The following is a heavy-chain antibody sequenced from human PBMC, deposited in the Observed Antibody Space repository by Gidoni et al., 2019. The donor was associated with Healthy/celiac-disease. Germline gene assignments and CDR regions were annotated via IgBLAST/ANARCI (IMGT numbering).Heavy chain of an antibody. J-gene: IGHJ6*02. D-gene: IGHD6-19*01. CDR1: GFTFDDYA. Sequence: EVQLVESGGGLVQPGRSLRLSCAAPGFTFDDYAMHWVRQAPGKGRVWVSGISWNSGSIGYADSVKGRFTISRDNAKNSLYLQMNSLRAEDTALYYCAKVAVAGPLYYGMDVWGQGTTVTVSS. CDR3: AKVAVAGPLYYGMDV. V-gene: IGHV3-9*01. CDR2: ISWNSGSI.